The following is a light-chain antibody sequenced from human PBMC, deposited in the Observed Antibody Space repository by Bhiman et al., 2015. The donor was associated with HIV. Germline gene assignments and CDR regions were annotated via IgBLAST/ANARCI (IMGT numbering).Light chain of an antibody. V-gene: IGLV2-14*03. CDR2: DVS. Sequence: QSALTQPASVSGSPGQSITISCTGTSSDVGGYNYVSWYQQHPGKAPKLLIYDVSNRPSGVPNRFSGSKSGNAASLTISGLQTEDEAEYYCCSYAASSVVFGGGTKLTVL. CDR3: CSYAASSVV. J-gene: IGLJ2*01. CDR1: SSDVGGYNY.